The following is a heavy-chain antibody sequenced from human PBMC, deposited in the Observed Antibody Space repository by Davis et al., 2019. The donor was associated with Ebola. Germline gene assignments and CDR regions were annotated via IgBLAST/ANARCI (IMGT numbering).Heavy chain of an antibody. CDR3: ARSRGLRFWYYMDV. Sequence: PSETLSLTCTVSGGSVSSGSYYWSWIRQPPGKGLEWIGYIYYSGSTNYNPSLKSRVTISVDTSKNQFSLKLSSVTAADTAVYYCARSRGLRFWYYMDVWGKGTTVTVSS. CDR2: IYYSGST. D-gene: IGHD3-3*01. V-gene: IGHV4-61*01. J-gene: IGHJ6*03. CDR1: GGSVSSGSYY.